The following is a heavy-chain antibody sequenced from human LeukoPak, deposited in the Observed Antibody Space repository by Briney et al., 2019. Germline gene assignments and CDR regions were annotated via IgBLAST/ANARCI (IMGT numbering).Heavy chain of an antibody. CDR2: IKQDGSDK. V-gene: IGHV3-7*01. CDR3: VRGGGTLDM. D-gene: IGHD1-1*01. Sequence: GGSLRLSCEASGFILTSHWMSWVRQAPGKRQEWVANIKQDGSDKYYLDSVKGRFTISRDNAKNSLYLQMNSLRDEDTAMYYCVRGGGTLDMWGQGTMVTVSS. CDR1: GFILTSHW. J-gene: IGHJ3*02.